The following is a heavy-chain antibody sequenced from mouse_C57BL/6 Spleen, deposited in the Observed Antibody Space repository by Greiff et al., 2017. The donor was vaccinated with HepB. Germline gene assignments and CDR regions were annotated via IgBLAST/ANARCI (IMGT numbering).Heavy chain of an antibody. D-gene: IGHD2-3*01. Sequence: EVQLRQSGPELVKPGDSVKISCKASGYSFTGYFMNWVMQSHGKSLEWIGRINPYNGDTFYNQKFKGKATLTVDKSSSTAHMELRSLTSEDSAVYYCARRVYDGYYYFDYWGQGTTLTVSS. V-gene: IGHV1-20*01. CDR2: INPYNGDT. J-gene: IGHJ2*01. CDR1: GYSFTGYF. CDR3: ARRVYDGYYYFDY.